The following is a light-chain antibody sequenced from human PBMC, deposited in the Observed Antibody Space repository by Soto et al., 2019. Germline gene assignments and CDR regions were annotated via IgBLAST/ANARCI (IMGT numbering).Light chain of an antibody. V-gene: IGKV3-15*01. CDR3: QPDSNCTRT. J-gene: IGKJ5*01. CDR1: PCISNS. CDR2: GAS. Sequence: IVMTQSPSTLSVSPVDRVTLSCRASPCISNSLACYQHRPGQPPRLLIYGASTRAAGISARFSGSVSGPEFTLTPPILQSEDFAVYDFQPDSNCTRTVGQGTRLQI.